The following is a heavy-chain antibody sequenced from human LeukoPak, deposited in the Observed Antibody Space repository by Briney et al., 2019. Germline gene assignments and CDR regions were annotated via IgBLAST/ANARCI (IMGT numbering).Heavy chain of an antibody. V-gene: IGHV1-3*01. CDR1: EYTFTDYA. CDR3: ARGRWSATTATYYLDF. D-gene: IGHD5-24*01. CDR2: INAGNGNT. Sequence: GPVKVSCQASEYTFTDYAINWVRQAPGQRLEWMGWINAGNGNTKYSQKFQGRVTITRDTSASTAYMELSNLTSEDTAVYYCARGRWSATTATYYLDFWGQGTLVTVSS. J-gene: IGHJ4*02.